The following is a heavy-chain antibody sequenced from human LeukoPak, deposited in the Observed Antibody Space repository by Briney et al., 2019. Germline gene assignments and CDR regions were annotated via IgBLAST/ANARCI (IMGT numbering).Heavy chain of an antibody. D-gene: IGHD1-26*01. J-gene: IGHJ6*02. Sequence: HTGGSLRLSCAATGFSFKDYGMHWVRQPPGKGLEWVSAINWNGGGTDYADSVKGLVTISRDNAKNSLYLQLSSLRPEDTALYYCATHLTATNTYIFFGLDVWGQGTSVNVSS. CDR2: INWNGGGT. CDR3: ATHLTATNTYIFFGLDV. CDR1: GFSFKDYG. V-gene: IGHV3-9*01.